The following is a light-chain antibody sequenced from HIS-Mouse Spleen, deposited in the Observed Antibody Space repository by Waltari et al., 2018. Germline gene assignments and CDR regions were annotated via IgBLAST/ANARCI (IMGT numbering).Light chain of an antibody. Sequence: DIVMTQSPDSLAVSLGGTSTFNCKFSQSVLYSSNNTNYLAGYHQKPGQPPKVRISWASTRKTGVHDRFSGSGSGTDFTLSISSLQAEDVAVYYCQQYYSTPYTFGQGTKLEIK. CDR1: QSVLYSSNNTNY. CDR2: WAS. J-gene: IGKJ2*01. V-gene: IGKV4-1*01. CDR3: QQYYSTPYT.